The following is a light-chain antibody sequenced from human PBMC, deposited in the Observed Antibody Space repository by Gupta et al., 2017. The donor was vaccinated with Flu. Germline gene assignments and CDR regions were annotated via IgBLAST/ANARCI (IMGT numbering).Light chain of an antibody. CDR3: MQTTRWPT. CDR2: KVS. V-gene: IGKV2-30*01. J-gene: IGKJ2*01. Sequence: VMTQSPLSLSVSLGQPASISCRSSQSLVYSDGDTYLTWFHQRPGQSPRRLIYKVSNRDSGVPDRFSGGGSGSDFTLKISRVEAEDVGIYYCMQTTRWPTFGQGTQLEIK. CDR1: QSLVYSDGDTY.